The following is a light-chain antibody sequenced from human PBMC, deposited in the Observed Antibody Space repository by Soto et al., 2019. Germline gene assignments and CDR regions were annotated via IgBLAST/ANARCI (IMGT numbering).Light chain of an antibody. J-gene: IGKJ1*01. CDR2: DAS. CDR3: QQYNNWPRT. Sequence: EIAMTQSPATLSVSPGERATLSCRASQSVSSNLAWYQQKSGQAPRLLIYDASTRAAGIPAMFSGSGSGTAFTLTISSLQSEDVAVYYCQQYNNWPRTFGQGTKVEIK. V-gene: IGKV3-15*01. CDR1: QSVSSN.